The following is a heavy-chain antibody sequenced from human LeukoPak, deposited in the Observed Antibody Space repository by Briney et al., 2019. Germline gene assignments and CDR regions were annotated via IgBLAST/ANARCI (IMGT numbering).Heavy chain of an antibody. CDR2: IYYSGST. V-gene: IGHV4-30-4*08. D-gene: IGHD3-16*01. J-gene: IGHJ4*02. CDR1: GGSISSGDYY. Sequence: SETLSLTCTVSGGSISSGDYYWSWIRQPPGKGLEWIGYIYYSGSTYYNPSLKGRVTISVNTSKNQFSLKLSSVTAADAAVYYCARIRMITFGGVIDYWGQGTLVTVSS. CDR3: ARIRMITFGGVIDY.